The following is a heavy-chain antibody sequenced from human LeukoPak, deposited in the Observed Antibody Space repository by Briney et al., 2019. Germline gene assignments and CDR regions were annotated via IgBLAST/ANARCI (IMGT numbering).Heavy chain of an antibody. J-gene: IGHJ4*02. Sequence: SETLSLTCTVSGDSINSYHWSWIRQPAGKGLEWLGRIHISGSTNYNPSLRSRVAISMDNSKNQFSLKLKSVTAADTAVYYCARDDSSRDDSGGYHYWGQGTLVTISS. CDR2: IHISGST. V-gene: IGHV4-4*07. CDR3: ARDDSSRDDSGGYHY. D-gene: IGHD3-22*01. CDR1: GDSINSYH.